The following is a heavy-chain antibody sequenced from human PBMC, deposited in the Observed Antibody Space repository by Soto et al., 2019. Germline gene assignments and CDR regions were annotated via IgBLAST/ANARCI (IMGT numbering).Heavy chain of an antibody. J-gene: IGHJ4*02. D-gene: IGHD5-12*01. CDR2: FNPSSGVA. CDR3: AREVDVNRCFDS. V-gene: IGHV1-2*02. CDR1: GYTFTGYY. Sequence: QVQLVQPGAELKKPGASVRVSCKASGYTFTGYYMHWVRQAPGQGLEWMGRFNPSSGVANYAGTFQGRITMTSDSSTRTAYMELRSLRSDDTAVYYCAREVDVNRCFDSWGQGTLVTVSS.